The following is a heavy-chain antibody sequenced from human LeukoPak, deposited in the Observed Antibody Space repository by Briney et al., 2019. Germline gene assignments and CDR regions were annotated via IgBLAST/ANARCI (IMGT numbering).Heavy chain of an antibody. CDR1: GYSISSGYF. Sequence: PSETLSLTCTVSGYSISSGYFWGWIRQPPGKGLEWIGSISHSGTTYYNPSLKSRVTISVDTSKNQFSLKLSSVTAADTAVYYCARAYHCRGGSCYLHMDVWGKGTTVTVSS. V-gene: IGHV4-38-2*02. J-gene: IGHJ6*03. CDR3: ARAYHCRGGSCYLHMDV. CDR2: ISHSGTT. D-gene: IGHD2-15*01.